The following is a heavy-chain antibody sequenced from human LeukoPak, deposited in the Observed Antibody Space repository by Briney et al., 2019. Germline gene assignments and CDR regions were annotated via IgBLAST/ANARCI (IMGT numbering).Heavy chain of an antibody. V-gene: IGHV3-7*04. J-gene: IGHJ4*02. CDR2: IKQDGSEK. Sequence: GGSLRLSCAASGFTFSSYWMSWVRQAPGKGLEWVANIKQDGSEKYYVDSVKGRFTISRDNAKNSLYLQMNSLRAEDTAAYYCARGPRYYYDSSGYTKYWGQGTLVTVSS. CDR3: ARGPRYYYDSSGYTKY. D-gene: IGHD3-22*01. CDR1: GFTFSSYW.